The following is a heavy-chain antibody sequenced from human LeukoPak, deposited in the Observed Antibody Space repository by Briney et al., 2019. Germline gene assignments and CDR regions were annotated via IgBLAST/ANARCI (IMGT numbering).Heavy chain of an antibody. CDR3: ARGSNWNRFDY. D-gene: IGHD1-1*01. J-gene: IGHJ4*02. V-gene: IGHV4-59*01. Sequence: KASETLSLTCAVYGGSFSGYYWSWIRQPPGKGLEWIGYIYYSGSTNYNPSLKSRVTISVDTSKNQFSLKLSSVTAADTAVYYCARGSNWNRFDYWGQGTLVTVSS. CDR2: IYYSGST. CDR1: GGSFSGYY.